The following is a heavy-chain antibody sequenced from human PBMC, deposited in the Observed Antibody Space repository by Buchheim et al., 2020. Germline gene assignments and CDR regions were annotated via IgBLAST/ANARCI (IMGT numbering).Heavy chain of an antibody. CDR2: ISYDGSNK. CDR1: GFTFSSYA. V-gene: IGHV3-30*04. D-gene: IGHD3-10*01. CDR3: ARSYYYGSGSYPDY. J-gene: IGHJ4*02. Sequence: QVQLVESGGGVVQPGRSLRLSCAASGFTFSSYAMHWVRQAPGKGLEWVAVISYDGSNKYYADSVKGRFTISRDNSKKTLYLKMNSPRAEDTAVYYCARSYYYGSGSYPDYWGQGTL.